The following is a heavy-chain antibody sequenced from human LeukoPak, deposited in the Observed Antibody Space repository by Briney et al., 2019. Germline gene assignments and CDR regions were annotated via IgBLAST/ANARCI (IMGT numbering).Heavy chain of an antibody. D-gene: IGHD3-3*01. J-gene: IGHJ5*02. CDR3: ARDRYDFWSGYYTNWFDP. V-gene: IGHV1-46*01. CDR1: GYTFTSYY. Sequence: ASVKVSCKASGYTFTSYYMHWVRQAPGQGLEWMGIINPSGGSTSYAQKFQGRVTMTRDTSTSTVYMELSSLRSEDTAVYYCARDRYDFWSGYYTNWFDPWGQGTLVTVSS. CDR2: INPSGGST.